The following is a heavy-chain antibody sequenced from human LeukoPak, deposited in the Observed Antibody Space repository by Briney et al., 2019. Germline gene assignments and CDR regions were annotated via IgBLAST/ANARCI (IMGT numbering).Heavy chain of an antibody. J-gene: IGHJ4*02. CDR3: ARPASTSFYDPFDY. Sequence: SETLSLTCGVSGYSISSGYYWGWIRQSPGKGLEWIGSIYHSGSTYYNPSLKSRDTISVDTSKNQFSLRLSSVIAADTAVYYCARPASTSFYDPFDYWGQGILVTVSS. CDR1: GYSISSGYY. CDR2: IYHSGST. V-gene: IGHV4-38-2*01. D-gene: IGHD2-2*01.